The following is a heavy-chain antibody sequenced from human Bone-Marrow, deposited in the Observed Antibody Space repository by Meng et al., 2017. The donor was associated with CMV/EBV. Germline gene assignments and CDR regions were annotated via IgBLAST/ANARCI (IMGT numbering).Heavy chain of an antibody. CDR1: GDSAFSNSAT. D-gene: IGHD3-3*01. Sequence: SETLSLTCAIPGDSAFSNSATWNWIRQSPSRGLERLGRTYYRSKWYNDYAVSVKSRITINPDTSKNQFSLQLNSVTPEDTAVYYCARTGSLGGISYYDFWSGYYLAHYFVYWGQGTLVTVSS. CDR3: ARTGSLGGISYYDFWSGYYLAHYFVY. CDR2: TYYRSKWYN. V-gene: IGHV6-1*01. J-gene: IGHJ4*02.